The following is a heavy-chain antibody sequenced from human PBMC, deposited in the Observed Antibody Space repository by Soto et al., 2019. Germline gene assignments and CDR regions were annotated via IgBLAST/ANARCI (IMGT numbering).Heavy chain of an antibody. CDR2: IYNDGTYS. D-gene: IGHD3-10*01. CDR3: TRGPRPISTGTGAS. V-gene: IGHV3-74*01. CDR1: GFIFKMYS. J-gene: IGHJ5*02. Sequence: EVQLVESGGGLVPPGGSVRLSCAASGFIFKMYSMNWVRQSPGKGLVWISRIYNDGTYSDYADSVRGRFTISRDNVNDTLYLQMNKLRAEDSGLYYCTRGPRPISTGTGASWGQGTQVTVSS.